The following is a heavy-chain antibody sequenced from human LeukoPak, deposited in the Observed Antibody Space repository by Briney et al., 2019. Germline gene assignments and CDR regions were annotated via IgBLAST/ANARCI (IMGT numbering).Heavy chain of an antibody. V-gene: IGHV3-43*02. Sequence: AGGSLRLSCAASGFTFDDYAMHWVRQAPGKGLHWVSLISGDGGSTYYADSVKGRFTISRDNRKNSLYLQINSLRTEDTALYYCAKTSHNAFDIWGPGTMVTVSS. CDR2: ISGDGGST. J-gene: IGHJ3*02. CDR3: AKTSHNAFDI. CDR1: GFTFDDYA.